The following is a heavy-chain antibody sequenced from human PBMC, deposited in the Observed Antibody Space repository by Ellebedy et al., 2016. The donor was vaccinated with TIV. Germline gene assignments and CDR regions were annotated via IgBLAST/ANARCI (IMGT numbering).Heavy chain of an antibody. J-gene: IGHJ6*02. CDR2: TYYRSKWYD. V-gene: IGHV6-1*01. CDR1: GDSVSTNSAA. Sequence: SQTLSLTCAISGDSVSTNSAAWNWIRQSPSRGLEWLGRTYYRSKWYDDYAVSMKSRISIIPDTSKNQFSLQLNSVTPEDTAIYYCARDIRAYCGGDCYSGDGSMDVWGQGTTVTVSS. D-gene: IGHD2-21*02. CDR3: ARDIRAYCGGDCYSGDGSMDV.